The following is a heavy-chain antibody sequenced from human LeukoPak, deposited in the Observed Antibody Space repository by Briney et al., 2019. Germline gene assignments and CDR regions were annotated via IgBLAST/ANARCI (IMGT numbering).Heavy chain of an antibody. CDR3: AKAVAESGGEDFDY. CDR2: ISDSGGST. J-gene: IGHJ4*02. Sequence: PGGSLRLSCAASEFTFSSYAMSWVRQAPGKGLEWVSAISDSGGSTYYADSVKGRFTISRDNSKNTLYLQMNSLRAEDTAVYYCAKAVAESGGEDFDYWGQGTLVTVSS. V-gene: IGHV3-23*01. CDR1: EFTFSSYA. D-gene: IGHD3-16*01.